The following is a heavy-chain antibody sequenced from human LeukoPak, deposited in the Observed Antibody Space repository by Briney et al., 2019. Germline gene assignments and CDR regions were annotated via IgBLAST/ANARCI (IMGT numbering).Heavy chain of an antibody. CDR1: GGSVNSGSYY. D-gene: IGHD1-26*01. J-gene: IGHJ4*02. CDR3: ARAAYSGSYHSDY. V-gene: IGHV4-61*01. Sequence: TLSLTCTVSGGSVNSGSYYWNWIRQPPGKGLEWIGYIYYSGSTNYNPSLKSRVTISVDTSKNQFSLKLSSVTAADTAVYYCARAAYSGSYHSDYWGQGTLVTVSS. CDR2: IYYSGST.